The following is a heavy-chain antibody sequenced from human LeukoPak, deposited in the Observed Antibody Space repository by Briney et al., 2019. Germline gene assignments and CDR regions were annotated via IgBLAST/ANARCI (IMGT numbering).Heavy chain of an antibody. CDR1: GGSISSYC. V-gene: IGHV4-59*08. J-gene: IGHJ4*02. D-gene: IGHD2-2*01. CDR3: ARSSAHAAMPFDY. CDR2: IYYSGGT. Sequence: SETLSLTCTVSGGSISSYCWSWIRQSPGKGLEWIGYIYYSGGTNYNPSLKSRLTISVDTSKNQFSLKLSSVTAADTAVYYCARSSAHAAMPFDYWGQGTLVTVSS.